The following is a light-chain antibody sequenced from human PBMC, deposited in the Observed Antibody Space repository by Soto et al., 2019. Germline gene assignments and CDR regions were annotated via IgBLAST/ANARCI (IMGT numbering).Light chain of an antibody. CDR2: GAS. Sequence: EIVMTQSPATLSVSPGERATLSCRASQSVSSNLAWYQQKPGQAPRLLIYGASTRATGIPARFSGSGSGTEFTLTISSLQPEDFATYYCQQSYSTPQVTFGQGTRLEI. CDR1: QSVSSN. CDR3: QQSYSTPQVT. V-gene: IGKV3-15*01. J-gene: IGKJ5*01.